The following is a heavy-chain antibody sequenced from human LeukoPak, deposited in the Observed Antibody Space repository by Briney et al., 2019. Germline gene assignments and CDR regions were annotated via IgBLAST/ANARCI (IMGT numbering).Heavy chain of an antibody. D-gene: IGHD3-10*01. CDR2: IYYSGST. Sequence: PSETLSFTCTVSGGSISSGDYYWSWIRQPPGKGLEWIGYIYYSGSTYYNPSLKSRVTISVDTSKNQFSLKLSSVTAADTAVYYCARVGMVRGDKQFDYWGQGTLVTVSS. CDR1: GGSISSGDYY. CDR3: ARVGMVRGDKQFDY. J-gene: IGHJ4*02. V-gene: IGHV4-30-4*01.